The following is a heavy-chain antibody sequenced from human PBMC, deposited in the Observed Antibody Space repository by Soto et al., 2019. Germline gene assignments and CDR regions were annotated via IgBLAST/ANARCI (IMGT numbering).Heavy chain of an antibody. D-gene: IGHD1-26*01. CDR3: GRSGVGATGEILYNAMDV. J-gene: IGHJ6*02. CDR1: GYTFTTYA. V-gene: IGHV1-3*01. Sequence: QVQLVQSGAEAKKPGASVQVSRKASGYTFTTYALHWVRQAPGERPEWMGWINAANGDTKYSEKFQGRVTITRDTSATTGYMELRSLTSEDTAVYYCGRSGVGATGEILYNAMDVWGQGTTVTVSS. CDR2: INAANGDT.